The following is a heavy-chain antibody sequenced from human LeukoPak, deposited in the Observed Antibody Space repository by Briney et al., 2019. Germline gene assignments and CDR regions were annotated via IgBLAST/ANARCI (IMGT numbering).Heavy chain of an antibody. D-gene: IGHD3-22*01. CDR1: GFTFSSYS. V-gene: IGHV3-48*02. CDR3: ARDTLGATMIVVVTRPDAFDI. J-gene: IGHJ3*02. Sequence: GGSLRLSCAASGFTFSSYSMNWVRQAPGKGLEWVSYISSSGSTIYYADSVKGRFTISRDNAKNSLYLQMNSLRDEDTAVYYCARDTLGATMIVVVTRPDAFDIWGQGTMVTVSS. CDR2: ISSSGSTI.